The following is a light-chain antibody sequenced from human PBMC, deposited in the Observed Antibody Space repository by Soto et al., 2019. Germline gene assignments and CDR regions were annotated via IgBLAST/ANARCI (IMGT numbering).Light chain of an antibody. CDR3: SSYTSSSTRV. Sequence: QSALTHPASVSGSPGQSITVSCTGTSSDVGGYNYVSWYQQHPGKAPKLMIYDVSNRPSGVSNRFSGSKSANTASLTISGLQAEDEGDYYCSSYTSSSTRVFGTGTKLTVL. V-gene: IGLV2-14*01. J-gene: IGLJ1*01. CDR1: SSDVGGYNY. CDR2: DVS.